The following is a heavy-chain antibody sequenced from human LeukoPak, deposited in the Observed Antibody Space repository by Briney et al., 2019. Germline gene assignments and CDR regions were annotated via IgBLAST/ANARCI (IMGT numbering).Heavy chain of an antibody. Sequence: ASVNVSCKTSGYTFTDYYMHWVRQAPGQGLEWMGWINPRSGGTNYAQKFQGRVTMTRDTSISAAYMELSRLTCDDTAVFYCAKSLGYVYSSGWYVFHHWGQGTLVTVSS. J-gene: IGHJ4*02. V-gene: IGHV1-2*02. CDR3: AKSLGYVYSSGWYVFHH. CDR2: INPRSGGT. CDR1: GYTFTDYY. D-gene: IGHD6-19*01.